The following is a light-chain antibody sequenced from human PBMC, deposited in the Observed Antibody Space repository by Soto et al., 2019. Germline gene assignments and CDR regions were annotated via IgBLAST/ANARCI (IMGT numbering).Light chain of an antibody. CDR1: QSVSSS. V-gene: IGKV3-15*01. CDR2: GAS. Sequence: EIVMTQSPATLSVSPGDTASLSCRASQSVSSSLAWYQQKPGQAPRLLIFGASTRATGIPARFSGGGSGTEFTLIISSLQSEDFATYYCQQSFSTPPTFGRGTHIEIK. CDR3: QQSFSTPPT. J-gene: IGKJ4*02.